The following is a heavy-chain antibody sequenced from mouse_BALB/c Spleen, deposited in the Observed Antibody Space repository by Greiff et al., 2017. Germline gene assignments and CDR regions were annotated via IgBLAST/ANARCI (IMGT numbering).Heavy chain of an antibody. V-gene: IGHV1-80*01. CDR3: ARINYGSSYFYAMDY. CDR2: IYPGDGDT. J-gene: IGHJ4*01. D-gene: IGHD1-1*01. Sequence: QVQLQQSGAELVRPGSSVKISCKASGYAFSSYWMNWVKQRPGQGLEWIGQIYPGDGDTNYNGKFKGKATLTADKSSSTAYMELSSLTSEDSAVYYCARINYGSSYFYAMDYWGQGTSVTVSS. CDR1: GYAFSSYW.